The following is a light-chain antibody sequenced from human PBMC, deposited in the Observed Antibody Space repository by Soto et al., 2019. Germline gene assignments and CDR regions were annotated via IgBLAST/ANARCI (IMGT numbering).Light chain of an antibody. V-gene: IGLV2-8*01. CDR1: NSDVGGYNY. J-gene: IGLJ2*01. CDR3: SSYAGNNNLV. CDR2: DVT. Sequence: QSALTQPPSASGSPGQSVTLSCTGTNSDVGGYNYVSWYQQHPGKAPKLMIYDVTKRPSGVPDRFSGSKSGNTASLTVSGLQAEDEADYYCSSYAGNNNLVFGGGTKVTVL.